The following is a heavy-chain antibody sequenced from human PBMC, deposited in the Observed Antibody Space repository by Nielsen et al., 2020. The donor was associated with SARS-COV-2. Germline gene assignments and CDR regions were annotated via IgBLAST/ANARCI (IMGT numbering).Heavy chain of an antibody. D-gene: IGHD6-6*01. V-gene: IGHV1-24*01. J-gene: IGHJ4*02. CDR1: GYTLTELS. CDR2: FDPEDGET. CDR3: ARASIAARPPDY. Sequence: ASVKVSCKVSGYTLTELSMHWVRQAPGKGLEWMGGFDPEDGETIYAQKFQGRVTMTEDTSTDTAYMELSSLRSEDTAVYYCARASIAARPPDYWGQGTLVTVSS.